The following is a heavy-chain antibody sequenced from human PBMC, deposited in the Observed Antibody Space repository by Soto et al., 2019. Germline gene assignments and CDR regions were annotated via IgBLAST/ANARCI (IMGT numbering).Heavy chain of an antibody. Sequence: EVQLVKSGGGLVKPGGSLRLSCAASGFTFSNYSMNWVRQAPGKGLEWASSISSSSSYIYYAVSVKGRFTISRDNAKNSLYLQMSSLRAEDTAVYYCARDFDGHSTYWGQGTLVTVSS. CDR2: ISSSSSYI. CDR1: GFTFSNYS. CDR3: ARDFDGHSTY. D-gene: IGHD6-13*01. V-gene: IGHV3-21*01. J-gene: IGHJ4*02.